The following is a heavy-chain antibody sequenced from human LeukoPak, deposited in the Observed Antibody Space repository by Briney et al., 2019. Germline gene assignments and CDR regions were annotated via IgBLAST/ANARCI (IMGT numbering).Heavy chain of an antibody. CDR3: TRENWYIDY. CDR2: ITASSTAI. Sequence: PGGSLRLSCAASGFTFNTYTMNWVRQAPGKGLEWVSSITASSTAIYSADSVKGRFTISRDNAKNFLYLQMNSLRAEDAAVYYCTRENWYIDYWGQGNLVTVSS. CDR1: GFTFNTYT. V-gene: IGHV3-21*01. J-gene: IGHJ4*02.